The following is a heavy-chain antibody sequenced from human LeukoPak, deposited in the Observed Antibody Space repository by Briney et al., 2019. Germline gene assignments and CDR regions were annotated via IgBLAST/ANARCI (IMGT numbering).Heavy chain of an antibody. D-gene: IGHD3-10*02. Sequence: GGSLRLSCAASGFTFSDYEMNWVRQAPGKGLEWLSYISYNGRSIHYADSVKGRFTISRDNAKNSLYLQMNSLRAEDTAVYYCAELGITMIGGVWGKGTTVTISS. CDR2: ISYNGRSI. V-gene: IGHV3-48*03. CDR3: AELGITMIGGV. CDR1: GFTFSDYE. J-gene: IGHJ6*04.